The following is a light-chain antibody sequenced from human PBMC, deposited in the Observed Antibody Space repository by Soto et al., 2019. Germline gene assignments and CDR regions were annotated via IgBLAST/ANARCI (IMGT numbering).Light chain of an antibody. CDR2: DAS. V-gene: IGKV3-11*01. Sequence: EIVLTQSPATLSLSPGERATLSCRASQSVSSDLAWYQQKPGQAPRLLIYDASNRATGIPARFSGSGSGTDFPLTISSLEPEDFAVYYCQQRSNWPPWTFGQATKVDIK. J-gene: IGKJ1*01. CDR3: QQRSNWPPWT. CDR1: QSVSSD.